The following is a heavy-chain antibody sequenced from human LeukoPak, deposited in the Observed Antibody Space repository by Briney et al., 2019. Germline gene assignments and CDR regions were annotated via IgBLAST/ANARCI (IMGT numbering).Heavy chain of an antibody. CDR1: GGSFSGYY. J-gene: IGHJ4*02. Sequence: SETLSLTCAVYGGSFSGYYWSGLRQPPGKGLEWIGEINHSGSSNYKPSLKSRVTISVHTSKNQFSLKLSSVPGADPAVYYGARGHRYCSSTSCLLGRDYWGQGPLVTVSS. CDR2: INHSGSS. D-gene: IGHD2-2*01. CDR3: ARGHRYCSSTSCLLGRDY. V-gene: IGHV4-34*01.